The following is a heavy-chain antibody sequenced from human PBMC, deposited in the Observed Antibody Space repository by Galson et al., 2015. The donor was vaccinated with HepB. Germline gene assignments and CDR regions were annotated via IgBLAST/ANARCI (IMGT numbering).Heavy chain of an antibody. CDR3: ARADGLLGTTWDV. J-gene: IGHJ6*02. D-gene: IGHD1-1*01. Sequence: SVKVSCKASGGTFSSYTTSWVRQAPGQGLEWMGRIIPILGIANYAQKFQGRVTITADKSTSTAYMELSSLRSEDTAVYYCARADGLLGTTWDVWGQGTTVTVSS. CDR2: IIPILGIA. V-gene: IGHV1-69*02. CDR1: GGTFSSYT.